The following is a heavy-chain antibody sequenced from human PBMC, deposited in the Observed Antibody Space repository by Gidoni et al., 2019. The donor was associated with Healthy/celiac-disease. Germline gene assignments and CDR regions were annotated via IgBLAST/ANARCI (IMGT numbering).Heavy chain of an antibody. J-gene: IGHJ4*02. CDR1: GFTFSSYA. D-gene: IGHD2-2*01. Sequence: EVQLLESGGGLVQPGGSLRLSCAASGFTFSSYAMIWVRQAPGKGLGWVSAISGSGGSTYYADSVKGRFTISRDNSKNTLYLQMNSLRAEDTAVYYCAKARVVVVPAAVFDYWGQGTLVTVSS. CDR2: ISGSGGST. V-gene: IGHV3-23*01. CDR3: AKARVVVVPAAVFDY.